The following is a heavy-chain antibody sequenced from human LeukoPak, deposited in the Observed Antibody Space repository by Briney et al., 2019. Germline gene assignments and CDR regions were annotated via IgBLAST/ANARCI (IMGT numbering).Heavy chain of an antibody. CDR2: IYYDGSNQ. Sequence: GGSLRLSCVVSGLRFRNYGMHWVRQAPGKGLEWVAVIYYDGSNQYYVDSVKGRFTISRDNSKNTLYLQMNSLRAEDTAVYYCARAGSPGSVDYWGQGTLVTVSS. CDR3: ARAGSPGSVDY. V-gene: IGHV3-30*03. D-gene: IGHD1-14*01. J-gene: IGHJ4*02. CDR1: GLRFRNYG.